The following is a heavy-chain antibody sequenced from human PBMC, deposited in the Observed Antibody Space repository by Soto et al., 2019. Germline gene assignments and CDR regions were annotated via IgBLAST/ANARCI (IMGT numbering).Heavy chain of an antibody. D-gene: IGHD2-2*01. J-gene: IGHJ2*01. CDR1: GFTFGSYW. CDR3: ARFATSPFDYWYFDL. Sequence: GGSLRLSCAASGFTFGSYWMSWVRQAPGKGLEWVANIKQDGTEKYYVDSVEGRFTISGDNAKNSLYLQMNSLRAEDTAVYYCARFATSPFDYWYFDLWGRGALVTVSS. V-gene: IGHV3-7*03. CDR2: IKQDGTEK.